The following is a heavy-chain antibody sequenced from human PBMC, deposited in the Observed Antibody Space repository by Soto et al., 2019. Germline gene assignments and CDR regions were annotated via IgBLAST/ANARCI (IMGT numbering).Heavy chain of an antibody. D-gene: IGHD2-21*02. J-gene: IGHJ4*02. CDR1: GYNFIAYY. V-gene: IGHV1-46*01. CDR2: INPSSGAT. CDR3: AKYCGGDCRHFDA. Sequence: VQLVPSGAEVKKPGSSVKPSCKASGYNFIAYYMYWVRQAPGQGPEWMGMINPSSGATNYAQKFQGRITVTRDTTTSTVYIELSSLRSEDAAVYYCAKYCGGDCRHFDAWGQGTLVTVAS.